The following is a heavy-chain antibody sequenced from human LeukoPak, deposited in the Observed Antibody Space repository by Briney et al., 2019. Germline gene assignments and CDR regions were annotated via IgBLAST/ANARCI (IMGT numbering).Heavy chain of an antibody. CDR2: IYYSGST. Sequence: SETLSLTCAVYGGSFSGYYWSWIRQPPGKGLEWIGYIYYSGSTNYNPSLKSRVTISVDTSKNQFSLKLSSVTAADTAVYYCARDPEPPGLDAFDIWGQGTMVTVSS. CDR1: GGSFSGYY. D-gene: IGHD1-14*01. J-gene: IGHJ3*02. V-gene: IGHV4-59*01. CDR3: ARDPEPPGLDAFDI.